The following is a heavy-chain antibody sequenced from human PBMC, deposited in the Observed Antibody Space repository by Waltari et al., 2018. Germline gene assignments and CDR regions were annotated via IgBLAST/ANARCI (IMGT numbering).Heavy chain of an antibody. CDR1: GGTFSSYA. D-gene: IGHD3-9*01. J-gene: IGHJ6*02. V-gene: IGHV1-69*08. CDR2: TIPIFGTA. CDR3: ARRYYDILRGSYYGMDV. Sequence: QVQLVQSGAEVKKPGSSVKVSCKASGGTFSSYAISWVRQAPGQGLEWMGRTIPIFGTANYAQKFQGRVTITADKSTSTAYMELSSLRPEDTAVYYCARRYYDILRGSYYGMDVWGQGTTVTVSS.